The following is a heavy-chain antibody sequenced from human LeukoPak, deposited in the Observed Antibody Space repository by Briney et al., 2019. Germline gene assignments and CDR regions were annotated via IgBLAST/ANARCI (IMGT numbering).Heavy chain of an antibody. J-gene: IGHJ3*02. CDR1: SFNSYY. CDR3: ARHIWGDHDSFDI. D-gene: IGHD2-21*02. Sequence: PSETLSLTCAGSFNSYYWSWIRQPPGKGLEWIGEISPGGTANYNPSLKSRLTISEDTSMTQFSLKLSSVTAADTAIYYCARHIWGDHDSFDIWGQGTMVTVSS. CDR2: ISPGGTA. V-gene: IGHV4-34*01.